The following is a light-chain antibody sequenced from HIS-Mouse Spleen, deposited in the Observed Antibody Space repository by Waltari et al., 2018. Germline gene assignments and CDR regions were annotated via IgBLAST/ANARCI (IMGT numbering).Light chain of an antibody. V-gene: IGKV2-28*01. Sequence: DIVMTQSPLSLPVTPGEPASISCRSSQSLLHSNGYNYLDWYLQKPGPSPQLLIYLGSNRASGVPDRFSGSRSGTDFTLKISRVEAEDVGVYYCMQALQTWTFGQGTKVEIK. CDR1: QSLLHSNGYNY. CDR3: MQALQTWT. J-gene: IGKJ1*01. CDR2: LGS.